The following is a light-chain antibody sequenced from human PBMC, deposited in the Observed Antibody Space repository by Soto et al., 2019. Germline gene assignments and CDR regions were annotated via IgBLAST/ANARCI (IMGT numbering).Light chain of an antibody. J-gene: IGKJ4*01. CDR3: XQYDSSPLA. V-gene: IGKV3-20*01. CDR1: XSXXXXX. Sequence: EIVLTQSPGTLSLSPGERATLSCRAXXSXXXXXLSWYQQKPGQAPRLLIYGASSRATGIPDRFSGSGSGTDXXXXXXXXXXXDFAVYYCXQYDSSPLAFGGGTKVDIK. CDR2: GAS.